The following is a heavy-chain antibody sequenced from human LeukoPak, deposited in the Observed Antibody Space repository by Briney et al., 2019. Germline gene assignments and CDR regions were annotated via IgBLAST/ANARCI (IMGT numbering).Heavy chain of an antibody. J-gene: IGHJ3*02. CDR3: DRELLWFGGPGAFDI. Sequence: GGSLRLSCAASGFSFTTHSMNWVGQAPGKGLEWVSFISVTSSFISYADSVKGRFTISRDNGENSLYLQLHSLRAEDTAVYYCDRELLWFGGPGAFDIWGQGAMVTVSS. V-gene: IGHV3-48*01. CDR2: ISVTSSFI. D-gene: IGHD3-10*01. CDR1: GFSFTTHS.